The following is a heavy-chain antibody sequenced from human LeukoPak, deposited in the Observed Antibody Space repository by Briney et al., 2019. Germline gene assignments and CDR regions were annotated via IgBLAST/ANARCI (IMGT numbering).Heavy chain of an antibody. CDR1: GYTFTSHG. V-gene: IGHV1-18*01. CDR2: ISTYNGNT. J-gene: IGHJ5*02. D-gene: IGHD1-26*01. CDR3: AREVGATVNWFDP. Sequence: ASVKVSCKASGYTFTSHGISWVRQAPGQGLEWMGWISTYNGNTNYAQKLQGRVSMTTDTSTSTAYMDLRSLRSDDTAVYYCAREVGATVNWFDPWGQGTLVTVSS.